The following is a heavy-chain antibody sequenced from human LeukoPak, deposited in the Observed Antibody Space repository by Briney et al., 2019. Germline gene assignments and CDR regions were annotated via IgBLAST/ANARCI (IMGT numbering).Heavy chain of an antibody. D-gene: IGHD5-18*01. CDR1: GDSVSSNSAA. CDR3: ARDGYSYGSSFDY. V-gene: IGHV6-1*01. CDR2: TYCRSKWYN. Sequence: SQTLSLTCAISGDSVSSNSAAWNWIWQSPLRGLEWLGRTYCRSKWYNDYAVSVKSRITINPDTSKNQFSLQLNSVTPEDTAVYYCARDGYSYGSSFDYWGQGTLVTVSS. J-gene: IGHJ4*02.